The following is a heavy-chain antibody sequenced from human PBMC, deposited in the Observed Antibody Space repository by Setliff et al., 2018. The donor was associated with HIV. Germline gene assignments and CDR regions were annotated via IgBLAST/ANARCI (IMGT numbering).Heavy chain of an antibody. CDR3: MTDLRDTISGVELDP. Sequence: GGSLRLSCAASGFTFSNAWMSWVRQAPGKGLEWVGRIKSKADGGTIDYAAPVKGRFTISRDDSKNTLYVQMNGLKTEDTAVYYCMTDLRDTISGVELDPWGQGTLVTVSS. CDR2: IKSKADGGTI. J-gene: IGHJ5*02. V-gene: IGHV3-15*01. CDR1: GFTFSNAW. D-gene: IGHD3-3*01.